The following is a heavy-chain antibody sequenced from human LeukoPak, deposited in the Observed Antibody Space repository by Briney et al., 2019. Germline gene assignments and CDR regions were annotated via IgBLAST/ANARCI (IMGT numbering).Heavy chain of an antibody. J-gene: IGHJ3*02. CDR3: ALDSSGWSDDSFDI. CDR2: IYYSGST. V-gene: IGHV4-59*01. CDR1: GASISFYY. Sequence: SETLSLTCTVSGASISFYYWSWIRQPPGKGLEWIGYIYYSGSTNYNPSLKSRVTMSIDTFKNHFSLNLNSVTAADTAIYYCALDSSGWSDDSFDIWGQGTMVTVSS. D-gene: IGHD6-13*01.